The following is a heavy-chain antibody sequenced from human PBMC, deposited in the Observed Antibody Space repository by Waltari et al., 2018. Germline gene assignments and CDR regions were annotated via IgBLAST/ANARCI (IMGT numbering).Heavy chain of an antibody. J-gene: IGHJ5*02. CDR2: VSSNGAYI. CDR3: ARGGWGFYLDL. V-gene: IGHV3-21*01. Sequence: EVQLMESGGGLVKPGGSLSVSCAASGLGLSTYNMNWVRQPRGKGREWVSSVSSNGAYIHYADSVRGRFTISRDNAKTSLYLQMNGLRDEDTAVYYCARGGWGFYLDLWGQGALVTVSS. CDR1: GLGLSTYN. D-gene: IGHD7-27*01.